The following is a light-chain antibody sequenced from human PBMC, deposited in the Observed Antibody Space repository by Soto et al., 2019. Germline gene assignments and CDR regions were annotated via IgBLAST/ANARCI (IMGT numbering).Light chain of an antibody. J-gene: IGLJ1*01. Sequence: QSALTQPPSASGSPGQSVTISCTGTSSDIGAYNYVSWYQQRPGKAPKLMIFDVSKRPSGVPDRFSGSKSGNTASLTVSGLQAEDEADYYCSSNAGSNNFVFGGGTKLTVL. CDR1: SSDIGAYNY. CDR2: DVS. CDR3: SSNAGSNNFV. V-gene: IGLV2-8*01.